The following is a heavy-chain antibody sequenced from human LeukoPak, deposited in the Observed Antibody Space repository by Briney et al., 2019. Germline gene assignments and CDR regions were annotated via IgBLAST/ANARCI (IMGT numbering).Heavy chain of an antibody. CDR3: ARGLPWSGYYWVPLSGPIDY. J-gene: IGHJ4*02. D-gene: IGHD3-3*01. CDR1: GGSISSYY. V-gene: IGHV4-59*12. Sequence: SETLSLTCTVSGGSISSYYWSWIRQPPGKGLEWIGYIYYSGSTNYNPSLKSRVTISVDTSKNQFSLKLSSVTAADTAVYYCARGLPWSGYYWVPLSGPIDYWGQGTLVTVSS. CDR2: IYYSGST.